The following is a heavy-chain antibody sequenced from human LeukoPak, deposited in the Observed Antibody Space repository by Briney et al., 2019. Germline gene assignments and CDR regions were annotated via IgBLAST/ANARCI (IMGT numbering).Heavy chain of an antibody. D-gene: IGHD4-23*01. CDR2: ISGSGGST. J-gene: IGHJ4*02. V-gene: IGHV3-23*01. CDR1: GFTFSSYA. Sequence: PGGSLRLSCAASGFTFSSYAMSWVRQAPGKGLEWASAISGSGGSTYYADSVKGRFTISRDNSKNTLYLQMNSLRAEGTAVYYCAKDNSFSRYGGKNPFDYWGQGTLVTVSS. CDR3: AKDNSFSRYGGKNPFDY.